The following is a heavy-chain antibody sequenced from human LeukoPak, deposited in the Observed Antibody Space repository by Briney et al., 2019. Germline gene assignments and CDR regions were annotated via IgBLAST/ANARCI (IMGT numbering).Heavy chain of an antibody. Sequence: SVKVSCKASGGTFSSYAISWVRQAPGRGLEWMGRIIPILGIANYAQKFQGRVTITADKSTSTAYMELSSLRSEDTAVYYCARDHKFGWADYYYYYGMDVWGQGTTVTVSS. CDR1: GGTFSSYA. V-gene: IGHV1-69*04. J-gene: IGHJ6*02. CDR2: IIPILGIA. D-gene: IGHD3-10*01. CDR3: ARDHKFGWADYYYYYGMDV.